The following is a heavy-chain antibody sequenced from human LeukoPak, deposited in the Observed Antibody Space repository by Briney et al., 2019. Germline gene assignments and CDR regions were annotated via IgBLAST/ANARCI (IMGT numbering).Heavy chain of an antibody. CDR3: AGANSGYYPLMWY. D-gene: IGHD3-22*01. J-gene: IGHJ4*02. CDR1: GGSISSGGYY. CDR2: IYYSGST. Sequence: PSETLSLTCTVSGGSISSGGYYWGWIRQPPGKGLEWIGSIYYSGSTYYNPSLKSRVTISVDTSKNQFSLKLSSVTAADTAVYYCAGANSGYYPLMWYWGQGTLVTVSS. V-gene: IGHV4-39*01.